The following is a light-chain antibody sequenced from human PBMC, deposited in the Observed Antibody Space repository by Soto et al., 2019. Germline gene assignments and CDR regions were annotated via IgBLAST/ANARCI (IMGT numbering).Light chain of an antibody. Sequence: QSVLTQPASVSGSPGQSITISCTGTSSDVGGYNYVSWYQQHPGKAPKLMIYDVSNRPSGVSNRFSGSKSGNTASLTISGLQAEEEADYYCSSYTSSSHYVFGTGTKVTVL. J-gene: IGLJ1*01. CDR1: SSDVGGYNY. CDR3: SSYTSSSHYV. CDR2: DVS. V-gene: IGLV2-14*01.